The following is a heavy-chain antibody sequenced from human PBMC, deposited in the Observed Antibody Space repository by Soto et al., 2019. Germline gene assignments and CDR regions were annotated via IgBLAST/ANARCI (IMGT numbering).Heavy chain of an antibody. Sequence: PGGSLRLSCAASGFTFSSYSMNWVRQTTGKGLEWVSSISSSSSYIYYADSVKGRFTISRDNAKNSLYLQMNSLRAEDTAVYYCARDSPDILTGYYHPLWYYYGMDVWGQGTTVTVSS. CDR3: ARDSPDILTGYYHPLWYYYGMDV. CDR2: ISSSSSYI. CDR1: GFTFSSYS. V-gene: IGHV3-21*01. J-gene: IGHJ6*02. D-gene: IGHD3-9*01.